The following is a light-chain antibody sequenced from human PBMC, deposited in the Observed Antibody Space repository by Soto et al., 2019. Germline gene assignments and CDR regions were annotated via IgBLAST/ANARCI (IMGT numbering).Light chain of an antibody. J-gene: IGLJ2*01. CDR3: QSYDSSLSGYVV. V-gene: IGLV1-40*01. CDR1: SSNIGAGYD. CDR2: GNS. Sequence: QSVLTQPPSVSGAPGQRVTISCTGSSSNIGAGYDVHWYQQLPGTAPKLLIYGNSNRPSGIPDRFSGSKSGTSASLAITGRQAEDEADDCQSYDSSLSGYVVFGGGTKVTVL.